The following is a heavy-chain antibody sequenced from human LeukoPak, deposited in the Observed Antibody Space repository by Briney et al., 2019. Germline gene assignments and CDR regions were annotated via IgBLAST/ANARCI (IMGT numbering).Heavy chain of an antibody. D-gene: IGHD6-19*01. J-gene: IGHJ4*02. CDR2: IYYSGST. Sequence: RASETLSLTCTVSGGSISSYYWSWIRQPPGKGLEWIGYIYYSGSTNYNPSLKSRVTISVDTSKNQFSLKLSSVTAADTAVYYCAGGSGSGWMVDSWGQGILVTVSS. CDR3: AGGSGSGWMVDS. CDR1: GGSISSYY. V-gene: IGHV4-59*01.